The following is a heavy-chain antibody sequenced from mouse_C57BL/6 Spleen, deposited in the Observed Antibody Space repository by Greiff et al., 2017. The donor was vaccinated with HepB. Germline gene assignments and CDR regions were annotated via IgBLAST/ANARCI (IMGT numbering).Heavy chain of an antibody. Sequence: EVQRVESGGGLVQSGRSLRLSCATSGFTFSDFYMEWVRQAPGKGLEWIAASRNKANDYTTEYSASVKGRFIVSRDTSQSILYLQMNALRAEDTAIYYCARDNWDSGWYFDVWGTGTTVTVSS. CDR1: GFTFSDFY. CDR2: SRNKANDYTT. J-gene: IGHJ1*03. CDR3: ARDNWDSGWYFDV. D-gene: IGHD4-1*01. V-gene: IGHV7-1*01.